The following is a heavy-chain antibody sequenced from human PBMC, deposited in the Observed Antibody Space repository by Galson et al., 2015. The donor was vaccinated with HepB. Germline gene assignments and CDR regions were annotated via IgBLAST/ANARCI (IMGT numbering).Heavy chain of an antibody. CDR3: ARRERATHYYYYGMDV. V-gene: IGHV1-18*01. CDR2: ISAYNGNT. CDR1: GYTFTSYG. D-gene: IGHD5-24*01. Sequence: SVKVSCKASGYTFTSYGISWVRQAPGQGLEWMGWISAYNGNTNYAQKLQGRVAMTTDTSTSTAYMELRSLRSDDTAVYYCARRERATHYYYYGMDVWGQGTTVTVSS. J-gene: IGHJ6*02.